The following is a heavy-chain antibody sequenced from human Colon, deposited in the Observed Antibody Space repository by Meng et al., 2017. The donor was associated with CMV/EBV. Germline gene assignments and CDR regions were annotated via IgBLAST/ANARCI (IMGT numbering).Heavy chain of an antibody. CDR3: ARVGTRIVERGLDV. CDR2: ISSAGGDR. CDR1: GFAFSSYE. Sequence: GESLKISCVASGFAFSSYEMNWVRQAPGKGLEWVAYISSAGGDRYYADSLMGRFIISRDNAQNSLYLQMNSLSAEDTAVYYCARVGTRIVERGLDVWGQGTTVTVSS. V-gene: IGHV3-48*03. D-gene: IGHD3-22*01. J-gene: IGHJ6*02.